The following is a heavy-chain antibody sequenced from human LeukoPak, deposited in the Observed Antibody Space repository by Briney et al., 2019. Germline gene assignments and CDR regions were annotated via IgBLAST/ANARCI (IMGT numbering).Heavy chain of an antibody. D-gene: IGHD3-10*01. CDR3: ASHYRSGEYYGMDV. Sequence: KSGGSLRLSCAASGFTFSSYSMNWVRQAPGKGLEWVSSISSSSSYIYYADSVKGRFTISRDNAKNSLYLQMNSLRAEDTAVYYCASHYRSGEYYGMDVWGKGTPVTVSS. CDR2: ISSSSSYI. V-gene: IGHV3-21*01. J-gene: IGHJ6*04. CDR1: GFTFSSYS.